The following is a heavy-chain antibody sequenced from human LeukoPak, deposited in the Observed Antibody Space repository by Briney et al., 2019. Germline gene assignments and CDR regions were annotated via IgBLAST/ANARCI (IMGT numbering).Heavy chain of an antibody. CDR2: VHSSGST. Sequence: SETLSLTCTVSGDSISSYFWSGIRQPPGKGLEGNGYVHSSGSTSYNPSLKTRVTISVDTSKTQFSLNLRSVTAADTAVYTCARDSHSLDMATPGGFDPWSQGTLVTVYS. CDR3: ARDSHSLDMATPGGFDP. J-gene: IGHJ5*02. D-gene: IGHD5-24*01. V-gene: IGHV4-59*12. CDR1: GDSISSYF.